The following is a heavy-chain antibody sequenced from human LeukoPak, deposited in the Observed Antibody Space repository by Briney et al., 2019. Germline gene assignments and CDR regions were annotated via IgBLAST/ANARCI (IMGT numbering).Heavy chain of an antibody. CDR2: ISTYNSNI. CDR1: GYTFTTFG. D-gene: IGHD2-2*01. CDR3: ARGRLPADAFDV. J-gene: IGHJ3*01. V-gene: IGHV1-18*01. Sequence: ASVKVSCKASGYTFTTFGFTWVRQAPGQGLEWLGWISTYNSNINYAQNFQDRLTLTTDTSTNTAYMALSSLRFDDTAIYYCARGRLPADAFDVWGQGTLVTVSS.